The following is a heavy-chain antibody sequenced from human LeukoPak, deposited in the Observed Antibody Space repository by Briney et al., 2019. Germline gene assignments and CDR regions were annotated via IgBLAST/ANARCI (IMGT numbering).Heavy chain of an antibody. CDR2: ISSSSSTI. J-gene: IGHJ4*02. V-gene: IGHV3-48*01. D-gene: IGHD3-16*02. Sequence: PGGSLRLSCAASGFTFSSYSMNWVRQAPGKGLEWVSYISSSSSTIYYADSVKGRFTISRDNSKNTLYLQMNGLRAEDTAVYYCANRPFIMITFGGVIDSVYWGQGTLVTVSS. CDR1: GFTFSSYS. CDR3: ANRPFIMITFGGVIDSVY.